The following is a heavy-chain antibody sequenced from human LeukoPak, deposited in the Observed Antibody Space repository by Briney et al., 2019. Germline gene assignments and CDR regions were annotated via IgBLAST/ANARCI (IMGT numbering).Heavy chain of an antibody. CDR2: IYYSGST. D-gene: IGHD4-11*01. Sequence: KPSETLSLTCTVSGGSISSSSYYWGWIRQPPGKGLEWIGSIYYSGSTYYNPSLKSRVTISVDTSKNQFSLKLSSVTAADTAVYYCASYNHDYSPFDYWGQGTLVTVSS. V-gene: IGHV4-39*01. J-gene: IGHJ4*02. CDR1: GGSISSSSYY. CDR3: ASYNHDYSPFDY.